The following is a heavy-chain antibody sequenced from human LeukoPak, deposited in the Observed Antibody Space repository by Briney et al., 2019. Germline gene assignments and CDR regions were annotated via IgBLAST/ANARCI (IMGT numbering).Heavy chain of an antibody. CDR3: ARDGSMYYYDSSGYYDYFDY. D-gene: IGHD3-22*01. CDR2: ISYDGSNK. J-gene: IGHJ4*02. CDR1: GFTFSSYA. V-gene: IGHV3-30-3*01. Sequence: PGGSLRLSCAASGFTFSSYAMHWVRQAPGKGLEWVAVISYDGSNKYYADSVKGRFTISRDNSKNTLYLQMSSLRAEDTAVYYCARDGSMYYYDSSGYYDYFDYWGQGTLVTVSS.